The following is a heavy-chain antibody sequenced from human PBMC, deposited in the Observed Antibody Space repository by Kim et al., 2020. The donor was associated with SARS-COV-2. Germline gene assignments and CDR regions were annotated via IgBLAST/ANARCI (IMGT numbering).Heavy chain of an antibody. J-gene: IGHJ6*02. D-gene: IGHD5-18*01. Sequence: GGSLRLSCAASGFTFSSYAMSWVRQAPGKGLEWVSVIYSGGSSTYYADSVKGRFTISRDNSKNTLYLQMNSLRAEDTAVYYCAKVRGYSYGYYYYGMDVWGQGTTVTVSS. CDR2: IYSGGSST. CDR3: AKVRGYSYGYYYYGMDV. CDR1: GFTFSSYA. V-gene: IGHV3-23*03.